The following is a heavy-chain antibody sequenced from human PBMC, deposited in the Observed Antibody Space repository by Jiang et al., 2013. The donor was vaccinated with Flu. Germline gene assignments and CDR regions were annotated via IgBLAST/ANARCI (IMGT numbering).Heavy chain of an antibody. J-gene: IGHJ4*02. CDR2: VDPRSSYT. CDR3: VRHAFGYSGWHYFDS. V-gene: IGHV5-10-1*01. Sequence: GRVDPRSSYTANSPSFQGHVTISADKSISTAYLQWSSLTASDTAIYYCVRHAFGYSGWHYFDSWGQGTLVTVSS. D-gene: IGHD6-19*01.